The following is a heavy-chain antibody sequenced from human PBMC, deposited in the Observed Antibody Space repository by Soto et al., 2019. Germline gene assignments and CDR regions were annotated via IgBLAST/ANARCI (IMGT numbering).Heavy chain of an antibody. CDR1: GGSFSGYY. Sequence: SETLSLTCAVYGGSFSGYYWSWIRQPPGKGLEWIGEINHSGSTNYNPSLKSRVTISVDTSKNQFSLKLSSVTAADTAVYYCARGSYDLFHGADYYYYYMDVWGKGTTVTVSS. CDR2: INHSGST. D-gene: IGHD3-9*01. J-gene: IGHJ6*03. V-gene: IGHV4-34*01. CDR3: ARGSYDLFHGADYYYYYMDV.